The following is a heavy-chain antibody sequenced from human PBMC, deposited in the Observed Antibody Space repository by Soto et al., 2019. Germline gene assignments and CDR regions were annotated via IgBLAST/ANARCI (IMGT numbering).Heavy chain of an antibody. J-gene: IGHJ5*02. CDR3: ARDPLGIAVAATVWFDP. Sequence: SVKMEWKASGGTFSSYSIRWVRQAPRQRLEWMGGIIPIFGTAIYAQKFQGRVTITSDESTRIAYMVLSMMKSEDTAVYYCARDPLGIAVAATVWFDPLDQGTLVAVSS. CDR2: IIPIFGTA. V-gene: IGHV1-69*13. D-gene: IGHD6-19*01. CDR1: GGTFSSYS.